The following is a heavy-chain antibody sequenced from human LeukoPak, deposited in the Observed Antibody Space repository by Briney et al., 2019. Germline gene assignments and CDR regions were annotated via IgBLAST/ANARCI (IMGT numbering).Heavy chain of an antibody. Sequence: PSETLSLTCTVSGGSISSSSYYWGWIRQPPGKGLEWIGSIYYSGSTYYNPSLKSRVTISVDTSKNQFSLKLSSVTAADTAVYYCARESGRDKLRVVPFDIWGQGTMVTVSS. CDR3: ARESGRDKLRVVPFDI. V-gene: IGHV4-39*07. D-gene: IGHD1-14*01. CDR1: GGSISSSSYY. CDR2: IYYSGST. J-gene: IGHJ3*02.